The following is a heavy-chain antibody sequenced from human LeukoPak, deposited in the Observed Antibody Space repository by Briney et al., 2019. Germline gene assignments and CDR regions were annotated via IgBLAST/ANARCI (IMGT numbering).Heavy chain of an antibody. J-gene: IGHJ4*01. CDR3: ARGRAGNYYNHNDY. CDR1: GFTISGYW. D-gene: IGHD3-10*01. V-gene: IGHV3-74*01. CDR2: ISGDGSIT. Sequence: GGSLRLSCGASGFTISGYWMHWVRQAPGKGLVWVSRISGDGSITAYADSVKGRFTISRDNAKNTLYLQMNSLRAEDTAVYYCARGRAGNYYNHNDYWGQGTLVTVSS.